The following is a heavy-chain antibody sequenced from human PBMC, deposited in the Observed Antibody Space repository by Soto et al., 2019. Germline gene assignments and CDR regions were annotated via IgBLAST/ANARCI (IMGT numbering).Heavy chain of an antibody. D-gene: IGHD1-26*01. CDR2: IIHSEST. J-gene: IGHJ6*02. CDR1: GGSFSAYY. Sequence: SETLSLTCAVYGGSFSAYYWSWVRQPPGKGLEWIGEIIHSESTKHNPSLKSRVTISVDTSKNQFSLKLSSVTAADTAVYYCARQRPTDGRWEFANYYGMDVWGQGTTVTVSS. CDR3: ARQRPTDGRWEFANYYGMDV. V-gene: IGHV4-34*12.